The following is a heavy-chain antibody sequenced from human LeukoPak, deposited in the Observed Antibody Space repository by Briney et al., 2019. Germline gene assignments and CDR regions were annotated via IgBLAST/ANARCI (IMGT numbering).Heavy chain of an antibody. D-gene: IGHD3-10*01. CDR3: ARVLLWFGELSDYYYYMDV. J-gene: IGHJ6*03. CDR2: INPNSGGT. Sequence: ASVKVSCKASGGTFSNYAMYWVRQAPGQGLEWMGWINPNSGGTNYAQKFQGRVTMTTDTSTSTAYMELRSLRSDDTAVYYCARVLLWFGELSDYYYYMDVWGKGTTVTISS. V-gene: IGHV1-2*02. CDR1: GGTFSNYA.